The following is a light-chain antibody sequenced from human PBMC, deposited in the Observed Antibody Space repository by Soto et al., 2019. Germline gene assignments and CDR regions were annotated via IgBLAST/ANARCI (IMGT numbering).Light chain of an antibody. CDR2: DVS. Sequence: QSVLTQPASVSGSPGQSITISCTGTSSDVGGYNYVSWYQQHPGKAPKLMIYDVSNRPSGVSNRFSGSKSGNTASLTISGLQAEDEADYYCNSYTSSSPLVFGTGTKVTVL. CDR1: SSDVGGYNY. J-gene: IGLJ1*01. CDR3: NSYTSSSPLV. V-gene: IGLV2-14*01.